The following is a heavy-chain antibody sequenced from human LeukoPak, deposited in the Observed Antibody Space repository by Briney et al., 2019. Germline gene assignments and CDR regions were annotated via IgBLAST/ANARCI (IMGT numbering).Heavy chain of an antibody. J-gene: IGHJ3*02. CDR3: ARDRGSGSYWGDAFDI. CDR2: ISSRGSSI. Sequence: GGSLRLSCAASGFTFSGYEMNWVRQAPGKGLEWVSYISSRGSSIYYADSVKGRFSISRDTAKNSLYLQMNSLRAEDTAVYYCARDRGSGSYWGDAFDIWGQGTMVTVSS. CDR1: GFTFSGYE. D-gene: IGHD1-26*01. V-gene: IGHV3-48*03.